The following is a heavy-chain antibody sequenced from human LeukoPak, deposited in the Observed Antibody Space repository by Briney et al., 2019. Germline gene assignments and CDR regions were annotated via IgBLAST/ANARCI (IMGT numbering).Heavy chain of an antibody. D-gene: IGHD1-7*01. CDR2: ISGSGGST. CDR3: AKFRGGGTIFDY. V-gene: IGHV3-23*01. J-gene: IGHJ4*02. CDR1: VFTFSSYA. Sequence: PGGSLRLSCAASVFTFSSYAMSWVRQAPGKGLEWVSAISGSGGSTYYADSVKGRFTISRDNSKNTLYLQMNSLRAEDTAVYYCAKFRGGGTIFDYWGQGTLVTVSS.